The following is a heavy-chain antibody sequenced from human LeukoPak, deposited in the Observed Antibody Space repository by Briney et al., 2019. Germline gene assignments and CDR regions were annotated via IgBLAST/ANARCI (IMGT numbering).Heavy chain of an antibody. CDR3: ARDPELLDAFDI. J-gene: IGHJ3*02. CDR2: IYYSGST. V-gene: IGHV4-59*12. D-gene: IGHD1-26*01. Sequence: SETLSLTCTVSGGSISSYYWSWIRQPPGKGLEWIGYIYYSGSTYYNPSLKSRVTISVDTSKNQFSLKLSSVTAADTAVYYCARDPELLDAFDIWGQGTMVTVSS. CDR1: GGSISSYY.